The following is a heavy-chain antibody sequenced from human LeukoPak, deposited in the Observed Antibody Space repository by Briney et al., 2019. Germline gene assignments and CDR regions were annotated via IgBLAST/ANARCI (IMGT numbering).Heavy chain of an antibody. CDR3: ARGADAYDILTGNPFDY. Sequence: GGSLRLSCAASGFTFSDYYMSWIRQAPGKGLEWVSYISSSSSYTNYADSVKGRFTISRDNAKNSLYLQMNSLRAEDTAVYYCARGADAYDILTGNPFDYWGQGTVVTVSS. CDR2: ISSSSSYT. CDR1: GFTFSDYY. J-gene: IGHJ4*02. V-gene: IGHV3-11*06. D-gene: IGHD3-9*01.